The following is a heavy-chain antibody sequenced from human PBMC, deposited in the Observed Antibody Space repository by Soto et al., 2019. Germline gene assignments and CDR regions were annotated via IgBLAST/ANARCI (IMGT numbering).Heavy chain of an antibody. J-gene: IGHJ6*02. Sequence: SVKVSCKASGGTFGSYAITWVRRAPGLGLEWLGGIIPILNSPAYAQKFQARVVITADEITNTAYMELNSLRFDDTAVYYCARGAPYCTSATCPKFYDMDVWGQGTTVTVYS. V-gene: IGHV1-69*13. CDR3: ARGAPYCTSATCPKFYDMDV. CDR2: IIPILNSP. D-gene: IGHD2-2*01. CDR1: GGTFGSYA.